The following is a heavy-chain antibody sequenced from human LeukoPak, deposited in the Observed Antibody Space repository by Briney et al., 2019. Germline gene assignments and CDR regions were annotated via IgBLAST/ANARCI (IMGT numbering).Heavy chain of an antibody. CDR2: IYSSGST. CDR1: GGSISSYY. CDR3: ARWQWLSPWFDP. V-gene: IGHV4-59*01. D-gene: IGHD3-22*01. Sequence: SSETLSLTCTVSGGSISSYYWSWIRQPPGKGLEWIGYIYSSGSTKYNPSLKSRVTISVDTSKNQFSLKLSSVTTADTAVYYCARWQWLSPWFDPWGQGTLVTVSS. J-gene: IGHJ5*02.